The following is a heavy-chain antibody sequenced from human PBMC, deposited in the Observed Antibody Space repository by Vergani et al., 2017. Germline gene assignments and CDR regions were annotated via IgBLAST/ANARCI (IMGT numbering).Heavy chain of an antibody. CDR2: ISAYNGNT. V-gene: IGHV1-18*01. J-gene: IGHJ6*02. CDR1: GYTFTSYG. CDR3: AREGIVVVPAAHKGDYYYYGMDV. Sequence: QVQLVPSGAEVKTPGASVKVSCKASGYTFTSYGISWVRQAPGQGLEWMGWISAYNGNTNYAQKLQGRVTMTTDTSTSTAYMELRSLRSDDTAVYYCAREGIVVVPAAHKGDYYYYGMDVWGQGTTVTVSS. D-gene: IGHD2-2*01.